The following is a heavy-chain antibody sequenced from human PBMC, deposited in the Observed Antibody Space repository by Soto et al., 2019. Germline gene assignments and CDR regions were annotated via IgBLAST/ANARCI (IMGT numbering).Heavy chain of an antibody. Sequence: QVQLVQSGAEVKKPGSSVKVSCKASGGTFSSYAISWVRQAPGQGLEWMGGIIPIFGTANYAQKFQGRVTITADESTSTASMELSRLGSEDTAVYYCARDRSYDILTAVLDYWGQGTLVTVSS. V-gene: IGHV1-69*01. CDR3: ARDRSYDILTAVLDY. D-gene: IGHD3-9*01. CDR2: IIPIFGTA. CDR1: GGTFSSYA. J-gene: IGHJ4*02.